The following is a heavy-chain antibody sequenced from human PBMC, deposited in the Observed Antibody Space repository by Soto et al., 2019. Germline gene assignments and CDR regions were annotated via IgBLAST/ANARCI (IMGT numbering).Heavy chain of an antibody. CDR1: GGTFSSYT. J-gene: IGHJ4*02. D-gene: IGHD3-22*01. Sequence: SVKVSCKASGGTFSSYTISWVRQAPGQGLEWMGRIIPILGIANYAQKFQGRVTITADKSTSTAYMELSSLRSEDTAVYYCARDLFYYDSSGSPSWFDYWGQGTLVTVSS. V-gene: IGHV1-69*04. CDR3: ARDLFYYDSSGSPSWFDY. CDR2: IIPILGIA.